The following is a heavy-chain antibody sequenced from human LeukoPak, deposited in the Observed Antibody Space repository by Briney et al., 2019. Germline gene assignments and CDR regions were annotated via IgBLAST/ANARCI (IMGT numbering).Heavy chain of an antibody. D-gene: IGHD3-10*01. J-gene: IGHJ6*03. CDR1: GYTFTGYY. CDR2: IIPIFGTA. Sequence: SVKVSCKASGYTFTGYYMHWVRQAPGQGLEWMGGIIPIFGTANYAQKFQGRVTITADESTSTAYMELSSLRSEDTAVYYCARGGTMVRGVTYYYYYMDVWGKGTTVTISS. CDR3: ARGGTMVRGVTYYYYYMDV. V-gene: IGHV1-69*13.